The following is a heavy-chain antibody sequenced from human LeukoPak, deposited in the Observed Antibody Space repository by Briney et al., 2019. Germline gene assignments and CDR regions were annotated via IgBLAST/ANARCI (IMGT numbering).Heavy chain of an antibody. Sequence: GGSLRLSCAASGFTFSDYSMNWVRQAPGKGLEWISYVGISSGNTKYADSVEGRFTISGDKAKNPLYLQMNSLRVEDTAVYYCARDTKYAFDNWGQGTLVTVSS. V-gene: IGHV3-48*01. CDR1: GFTFSDYS. CDR3: ARDTKYAFDN. J-gene: IGHJ4*02. CDR2: VGISSGNT. D-gene: IGHD2-2*01.